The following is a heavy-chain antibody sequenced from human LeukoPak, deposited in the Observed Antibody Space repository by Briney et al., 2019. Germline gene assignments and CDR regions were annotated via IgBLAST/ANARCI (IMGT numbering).Heavy chain of an antibody. CDR3: AKSPTVAGPSPFDY. V-gene: IGHV3-23*01. J-gene: IGHJ4*02. D-gene: IGHD6-19*01. CDR1: GFTFSSYA. CDR2: ISGSGGST. Sequence: AGGSLRLSCAASGFTFSSYAMSWVRQAPGKGLEWVSAISGSGGSTYYADSMKGRFTISRDNSKNTLYLQMNSLRAEDTAVYYCAKSPTVAGPSPFDYWGQGTLVTVSS.